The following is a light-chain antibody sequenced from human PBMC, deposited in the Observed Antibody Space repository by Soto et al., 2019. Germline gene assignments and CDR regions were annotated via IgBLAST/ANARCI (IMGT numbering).Light chain of an antibody. V-gene: IGLV3-21*02. CDR2: DNS. CDR3: QVWDTSSDQGT. J-gene: IGLJ3*02. Sequence: SYELTQPPSVSVAPGQTARVTCEGPNIGRKSVHWFQQTPGQAPVLVVYDNSDRPSGIPERFSGSNSGDTATLTISTVEAGDEADYYCQVWDTSSDQGTFGGGTQLTVL. CDR1: NIGRKS.